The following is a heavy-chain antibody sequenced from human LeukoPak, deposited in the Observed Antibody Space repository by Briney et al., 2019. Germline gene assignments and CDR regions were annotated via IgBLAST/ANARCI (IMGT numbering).Heavy chain of an antibody. CDR1: GFTFSSYG. D-gene: IGHD7-27*01. J-gene: IGHJ4*02. Sequence: GGSLRLSCAASGFTFSSYGMHWVRQAPGKGLEWVAVIWYDGSNKYYADSVKGRFTIPRDNSKNTLYLQMNSLRAEDTAVYYCARSPPGDWEYYYFDYWGQGTLVTVSS. CDR2: IWYDGSNK. CDR3: ARSPPGDWEYYYFDY. V-gene: IGHV3-33*01.